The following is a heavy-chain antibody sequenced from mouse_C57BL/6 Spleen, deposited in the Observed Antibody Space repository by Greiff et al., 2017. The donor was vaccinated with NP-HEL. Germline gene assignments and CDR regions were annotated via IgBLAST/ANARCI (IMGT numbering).Heavy chain of an antibody. CDR3: ARSGDGYSGLAY. CDR2: IYPGDGDT. D-gene: IGHD2-3*01. CDR1: GYAFSSSW. J-gene: IGHJ3*01. Sequence: QVQLQQSGPELVKPGASVKISCKASGYAFSSSWMNWVKQRPGKGLEWIGRIYPGDGDTNYNGKFKGKATLTADKSSSTAYMQLSSLTSEDSAVYFWARSGDGYSGLAYWGQGTLVTVSA. V-gene: IGHV1-82*01.